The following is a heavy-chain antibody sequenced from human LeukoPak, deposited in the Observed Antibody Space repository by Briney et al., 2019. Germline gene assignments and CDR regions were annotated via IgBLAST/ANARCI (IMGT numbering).Heavy chain of an antibody. V-gene: IGHV3-7*03. CDR2: IKQDGSEK. CDR1: GFTFSSYL. CDR3: ARSGGWEGDYFDY. D-gene: IGHD6-19*01. Sequence: GGSLRLSCAASGFTFSSYLMSWVREAPGKGLEWVANIKQDGSEKYYVDSVKGRFTISRDNAKNSLYLQMNSLRAEDTAVYYCARSGGWEGDYFDYWGQGTLVTVSS. J-gene: IGHJ4*02.